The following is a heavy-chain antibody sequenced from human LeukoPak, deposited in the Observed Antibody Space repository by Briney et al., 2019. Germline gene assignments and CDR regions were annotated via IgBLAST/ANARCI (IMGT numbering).Heavy chain of an antibody. CDR3: ARGAAAGYTFDY. D-gene: IGHD6-13*01. J-gene: IGHJ4*02. CDR1: GGSISSGNW. V-gene: IGHV4-4*02. Sequence: SETLSLTCAVSGGSISSGNWWSWVRQRPGKVLEWIGEIYHSWSTNYNPSLKRRVTISVDKSKNQFSLKLSSATAADTAVYYCARGAAAGYTFDYWGQGTLVTVSS. CDR2: IYHSWST.